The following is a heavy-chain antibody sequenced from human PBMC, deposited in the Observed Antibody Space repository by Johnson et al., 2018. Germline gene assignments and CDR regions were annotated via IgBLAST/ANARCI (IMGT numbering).Heavy chain of an antibody. CDR3: AGWGGAYCGDDCWSDALYL. Sequence: QVQLVQSGGGVVQPGTSLRLACAASGFNFNKYPMHWVRQPPDKGLEWVAVISYNGSNIYYRDSVKGQFTISRDNSKNTLYLQMNSLRPEETAVYYCAGWGGAYCGDDCWSDALYLWGQGTMVTVSS. J-gene: IGHJ3*01. CDR2: ISYNGSNI. CDR1: GFNFNKYP. D-gene: IGHD2-21*02. V-gene: IGHV3-30*14.